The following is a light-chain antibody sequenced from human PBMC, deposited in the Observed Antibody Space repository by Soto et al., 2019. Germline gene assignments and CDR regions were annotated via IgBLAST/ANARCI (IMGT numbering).Light chain of an antibody. CDR1: QSISSW. V-gene: IGKV1-5*03. Sequence: DIQMTQSPSTLSASIGDRVTITCRAGQSISSWLAWYQQKPGRAPKLLMYKASSLESGVPSRFSGSGSGTEFTLTISSLQPDDFAPYYCTHYKSWPYTFGQGTKLEIK. CDR2: KAS. CDR3: THYKSWPYT. J-gene: IGKJ2*01.